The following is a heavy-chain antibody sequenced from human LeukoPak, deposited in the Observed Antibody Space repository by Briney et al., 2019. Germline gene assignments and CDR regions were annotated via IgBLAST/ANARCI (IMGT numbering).Heavy chain of an antibody. J-gene: IGHJ3*02. CDR3: ASENSRIDAFDI. CDR1: GFTFSSYS. V-gene: IGHV3-21*01. CDR2: ISSSSSYI. D-gene: IGHD6-13*01. Sequence: PGGSLRLSCAASGFTFSSYSMNWVRQAPGKGLEWVSSISSSSSYIYYADSVKGRFTISRDNAKNTLYLQMNSLRAEDTAVYYCASENSRIDAFDIWGQGTMVTVSS.